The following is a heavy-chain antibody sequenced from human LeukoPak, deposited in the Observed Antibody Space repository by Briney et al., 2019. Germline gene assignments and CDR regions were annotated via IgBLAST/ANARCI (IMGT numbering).Heavy chain of an antibody. J-gene: IGHJ4*02. V-gene: IGHV3-48*03. CDR1: GFTFSSYE. CDR3: AREGWRDGFNYFDY. Sequence: GGSLRLSCAASGFTFSSYEMNWVRQAPGKGLEWVSYISSSGSIIYYADSVEGRFTISRDNAKNSLSLQMNSLRAEDTAVYYCAREGWRDGFNYFDYWGQGTLVTVSS. CDR2: ISSSGSII. D-gene: IGHD5-24*01.